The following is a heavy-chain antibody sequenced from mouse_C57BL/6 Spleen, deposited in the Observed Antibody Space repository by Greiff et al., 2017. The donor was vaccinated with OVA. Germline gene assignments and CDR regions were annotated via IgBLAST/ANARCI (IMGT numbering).Heavy chain of an antibody. J-gene: IGHJ2*01. Sequence: VQLQQPGAELVRPGTSVKLSCKASGYTFTSYWMHWVKQRPGQGLEWIGVIDPSDSYTNYNQKFKGKATLTVDTSSSTAYMQLSSLTSEDSAVYYCARALIDYWGQGTTLTVSS. CDR2: IDPSDSYT. CDR1: GYTFTSYW. V-gene: IGHV1-59*01. CDR3: ARALIDY.